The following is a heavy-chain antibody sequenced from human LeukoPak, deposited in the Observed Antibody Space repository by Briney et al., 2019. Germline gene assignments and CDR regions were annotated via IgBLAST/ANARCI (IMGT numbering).Heavy chain of an antibody. CDR2: IYYSGST. J-gene: IGHJ5*02. CDR3: ARHKVIWRISVVPFNWFDP. D-gene: IGHD3-3*01. V-gene: IGHV4-39*01. CDR1: GGSISSSSYY. Sequence: PSGTLSLTCTVSGGSISSSSYYWGWIRQPPGKGLEWIGSIYYSGSTYYNPSLKSRVTISVDTSKNQFSLKLSSVTAADTAVYYCARHKVIWRISVVPFNWFDPWGQGTLVTVSS.